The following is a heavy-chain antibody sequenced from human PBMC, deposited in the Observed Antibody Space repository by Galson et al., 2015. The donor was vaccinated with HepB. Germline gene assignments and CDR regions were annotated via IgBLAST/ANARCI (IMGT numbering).Heavy chain of an antibody. D-gene: IGHD4-23*01. CDR3: AREMGSVAAVY. Sequence: SLRLSCAASGFTLSSYTMHWVRQAPGKGLEWVAVISYDGSNKYYADSVKGRFTISRDNSKNTLYLQMDSLRAEDTAVYYCAREMGSVAAVYWGQVTLFTVSS. CDR1: GFTLSSYT. V-gene: IGHV3-30-3*01. J-gene: IGHJ4*02. CDR2: ISYDGSNK.